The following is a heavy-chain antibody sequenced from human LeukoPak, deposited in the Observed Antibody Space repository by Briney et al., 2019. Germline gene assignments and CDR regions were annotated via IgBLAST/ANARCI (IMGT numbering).Heavy chain of an antibody. V-gene: IGHV4-61*01. J-gene: IGHJ4*02. D-gene: IGHD1-1*01. CDR2: IYYSGST. CDR1: GGSVSSGSYY. Sequence: KPSETLSLTCTVSGGSVSSGSYYWSWIRQPPGKGLEWIGYIYYSGSTNYNPSLKSRVTISVDTSKNQFSLKLSSVTAADTAVYCCARGGNWNTPHDYWGQGTLVTVSS. CDR3: ARGGNWNTPHDY.